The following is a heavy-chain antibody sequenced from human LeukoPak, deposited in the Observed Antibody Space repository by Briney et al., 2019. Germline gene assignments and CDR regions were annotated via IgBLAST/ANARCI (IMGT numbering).Heavy chain of an antibody. V-gene: IGHV4-34*01. J-gene: IGHJ4*02. Sequence: PSETLSLTCAVYGGSFSGYYWSWIRQPPGKGLEWIGEINHSGSTNYNPSLKSRVTISVDTSKNQFSLKLSSVTAADTAVYYGARGRVRGYCTNGVCPYYFDYWGQGTLVTVSS. D-gene: IGHD2-8*01. CDR3: ARGRVRGYCTNGVCPYYFDY. CDR2: INHSGST. CDR1: GGSFSGYY.